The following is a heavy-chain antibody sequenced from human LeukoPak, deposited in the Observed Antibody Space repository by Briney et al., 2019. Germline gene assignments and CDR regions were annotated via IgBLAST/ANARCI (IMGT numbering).Heavy chain of an antibody. Sequence: SETLSLTCAVSGGSISSSNWWSWVRQPPGKGLEWIGEIYHSGSTNYNPSLKSRVTISVDTSKNQFSLKLSSVTAADTAVYYCARVTAAGRYYYYGMDVWGKGTTVTVSS. V-gene: IGHV4-4*02. CDR1: GGSISSSNW. CDR2: IYHSGST. D-gene: IGHD6-13*01. J-gene: IGHJ6*04. CDR3: ARVTAAGRYYYYGMDV.